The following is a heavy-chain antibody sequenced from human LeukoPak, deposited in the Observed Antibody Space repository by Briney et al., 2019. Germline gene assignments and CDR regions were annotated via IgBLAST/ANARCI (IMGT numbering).Heavy chain of an antibody. J-gene: IGHJ4*02. V-gene: IGHV3-23*01. CDR3: AKNEYGTGGYFDY. CDR1: GFTFNGYA. CDR2: ITGSGGNT. D-gene: IGHD6-6*01. Sequence: GGSLRLSCAASGFTFNGYAMSWVRQAPGKGLEWVSTITGSGGNTYYADSVKGRFTISRDNSKNTLYLQVNSLRAEDTAVYYCAKNEYGTGGYFDYWGQGTLVTVSS.